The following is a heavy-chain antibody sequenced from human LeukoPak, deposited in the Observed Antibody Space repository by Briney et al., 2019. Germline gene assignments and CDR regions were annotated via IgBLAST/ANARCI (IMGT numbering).Heavy chain of an antibody. J-gene: IGHJ6*02. Sequence: GGSLRLSCAASGFTFSSYEMNWVRQAPGKGLEWVSYISSSGSTIYYADSVKGRFTISRDNAKNSLYLQMNSLRAEDTAAYYCARDLRYSSSWDTLYYYYYGMDVWGQGTTVTVSS. D-gene: IGHD6-13*01. CDR3: ARDLRYSSSWDTLYYYYYGMDV. V-gene: IGHV3-48*03. CDR2: ISSSGSTI. CDR1: GFTFSSYE.